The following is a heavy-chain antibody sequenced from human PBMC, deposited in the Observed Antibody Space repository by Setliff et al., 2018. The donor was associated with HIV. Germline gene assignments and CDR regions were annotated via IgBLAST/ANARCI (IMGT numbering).Heavy chain of an antibody. Sequence: GGSLRLSCAASGFTFSDYYMSWIRQAPGKGLEWVSYISRSGTIIYYADSVKGRFTISRDNAKNSLYLQMNSLRAEDTAVYYCARDTELAYVDYWGQGTLVTV. CDR1: GFTFSDYY. V-gene: IGHV3-11*01. CDR3: ARDTELAYVDY. D-gene: IGHD4-4*01. CDR2: ISRSGTII. J-gene: IGHJ4*02.